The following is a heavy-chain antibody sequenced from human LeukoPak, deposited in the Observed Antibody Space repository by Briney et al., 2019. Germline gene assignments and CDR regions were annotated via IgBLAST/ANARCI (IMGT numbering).Heavy chain of an antibody. CDR3: ARDWGSEGSTTVTNFDY. CDR2: ISSSSSTI. J-gene: IGHJ4*02. CDR1: GFTFSSYS. D-gene: IGHD4-17*01. Sequence: PGGSLRLSCAASGFTFSSYSMNWVRQAPGKGLEGVSYISSSSSTIYYADSVKGRFTISRDNAKNSLYLQMNSLRAEDTAVYYCARDWGSEGSTTVTNFDYWGQGTLVTVSS. V-gene: IGHV3-48*01.